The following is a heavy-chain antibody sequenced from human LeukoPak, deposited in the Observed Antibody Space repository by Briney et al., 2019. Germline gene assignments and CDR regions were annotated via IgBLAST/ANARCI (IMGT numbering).Heavy chain of an antibody. CDR3: AVSSSWYHYYYYMDV. V-gene: IGHV1-8*01. CDR1: GYTFTSYD. D-gene: IGHD6-13*01. J-gene: IGHJ6*03. Sequence: ASVKVSCKASGYTFTSYDINWVRQATGQGLEWMGWMNPNSGNTGYAQKFQGRVTMTRNTSISTAYMELSSLRSEDTAVYYCAVSSSWYHYYYYMDVWGKGTTVTISS. CDR2: MNPNSGNT.